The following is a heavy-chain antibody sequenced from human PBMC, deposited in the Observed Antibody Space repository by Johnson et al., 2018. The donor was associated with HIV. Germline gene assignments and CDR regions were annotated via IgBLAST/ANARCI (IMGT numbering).Heavy chain of an antibody. V-gene: IGHV3-53*01. CDR3: ARADYYDANAFDI. CDR1: GFTVSSNY. J-gene: IGHJ3*02. D-gene: IGHD3-22*01. CDR2: IYSGGST. Sequence: VQLVESGGSVVRPGGSLRLSCAASGFTVSSNYMSWVRQAPGKGLEWVSVIYSGGSTYYADSVKGRFTISSDNSKNTLYLQMNSLRAEDTAVYYCARADYYDANAFDIWGQGTMVTVSS.